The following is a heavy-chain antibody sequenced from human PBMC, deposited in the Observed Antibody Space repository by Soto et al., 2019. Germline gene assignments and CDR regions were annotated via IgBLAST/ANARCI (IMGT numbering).Heavy chain of an antibody. Sequence: GASVKVSCKASGYSFTTYTISWVRQAPGQGLQWMGWISPYSGYTTYAQNLQGRVSMTTETSTTTAYLEVRSLRSDDTAVYYCARVRGSSLVVPGASDYWGQGILVTVSS. J-gene: IGHJ4*02. CDR3: ARVRGSSLVVPGASDY. D-gene: IGHD2-2*01. V-gene: IGHV1-18*04. CDR1: GYSFTTYT. CDR2: ISPYSGYT.